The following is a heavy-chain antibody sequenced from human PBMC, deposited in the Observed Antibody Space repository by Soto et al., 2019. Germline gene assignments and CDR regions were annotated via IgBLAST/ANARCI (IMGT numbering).Heavy chain of an antibody. Sequence: ASVKVSCKASGYSFSSSGITCVRQAPGQGLEWLGWISTYNGDTKYAQRLQGRVTMTTDTSTRTAYMDIRGLRSDDTAIYYCARGGYYDSSGARNYHYYGMDVWGQGTTVTVSS. D-gene: IGHD3-22*01. CDR2: ISTYNGDT. CDR3: ARGGYYDSSGARNYHYYGMDV. V-gene: IGHV1-18*01. CDR1: GYSFSSSG. J-gene: IGHJ6*02.